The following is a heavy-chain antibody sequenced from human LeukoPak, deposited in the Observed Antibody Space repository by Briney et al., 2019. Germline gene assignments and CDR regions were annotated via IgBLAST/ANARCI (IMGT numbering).Heavy chain of an antibody. Sequence: PSETLSLTCTVSGGSISTYYWSWIRQPPGKGLEWIGCVYYSVSTNYNPSLKSRVTISADTSKNQFSLRLSSVTAADTAVYYCARGLNNRKSGRRFDVFEIWGQGTMVTVSS. CDR1: GGSISTYY. CDR3: ARGLNNRKSGRRFDVFEI. D-gene: IGHD3-3*01. J-gene: IGHJ3*02. CDR2: VYYSVST. V-gene: IGHV4-59*01.